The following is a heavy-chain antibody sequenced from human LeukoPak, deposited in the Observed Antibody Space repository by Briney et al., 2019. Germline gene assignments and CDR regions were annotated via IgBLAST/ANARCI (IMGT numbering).Heavy chain of an antibody. D-gene: IGHD3-10*01. CDR3: ARDLEPHYYGSGSYRFDWFDP. CDR1: GGSIGRGSYY. Sequence: SETLSLTCSVSGGSIGRGSYYWGWIRQSPGKGLEWIGSIHYSGSTNYNPSLKSRVTISVDTSKNQFSLKLSSVTAADTAVYYCARDLEPHYYGSGSYRFDWFDPWGQGTLVTVSS. CDR2: IHYSGST. V-gene: IGHV4-39*07. J-gene: IGHJ5*02.